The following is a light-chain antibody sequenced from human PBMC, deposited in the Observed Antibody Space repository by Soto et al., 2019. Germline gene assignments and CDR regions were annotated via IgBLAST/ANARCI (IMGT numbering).Light chain of an antibody. CDR2: KAS. Sequence: DIQMTQSPSTLSASVGDRVTITCRASQNINSWLAWYQQQSGKAPKVLIYKASSLESGVPSRFSGSGSGTEFTLTISSLQPDDFATYYCQQYNTYPWTFGQGTNVEI. V-gene: IGKV1-5*03. CDR3: QQYNTYPWT. CDR1: QNINSW. J-gene: IGKJ1*01.